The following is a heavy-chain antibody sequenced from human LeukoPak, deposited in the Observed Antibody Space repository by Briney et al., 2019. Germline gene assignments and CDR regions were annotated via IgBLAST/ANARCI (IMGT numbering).Heavy chain of an antibody. V-gene: IGHV1-24*01. CDR1: GYTLTELS. CDR3: ATAVIGYCTNGVCYRGPRY. J-gene: IGHJ4*02. CDR2: FDPEDGET. D-gene: IGHD2-8*01. Sequence: GASVKVSCKVSGYTLTELSTHWVRQAPGKGLEWMGGFDPEDGETIYAQKFQGRVTMTEDTSTDTAYMELSSLRSEDTAVYYCATAVIGYCTNGVCYRGPRYWGQGTLVTVSS.